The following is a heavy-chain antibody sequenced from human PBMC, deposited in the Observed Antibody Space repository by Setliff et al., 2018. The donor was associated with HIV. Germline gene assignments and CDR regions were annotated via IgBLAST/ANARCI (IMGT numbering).Heavy chain of an antibody. CDR2: VNHRGTI. V-gene: IGHV4-38-2*02. Sequence: SETLSLTCAVSGYSITSGYYWGWIRQPPGKGLEWIGEVNHRGTINYNQSLKNRVIISVDTAKNQFSLNMISMTAADTAVYYCAREKSIPTTWFGGYYYDYWGQGTRVTVSS. CDR1: GYSITSGYY. D-gene: IGHD3-10*01. CDR3: AREKSIPTTWFGGYYYDY. J-gene: IGHJ4*02.